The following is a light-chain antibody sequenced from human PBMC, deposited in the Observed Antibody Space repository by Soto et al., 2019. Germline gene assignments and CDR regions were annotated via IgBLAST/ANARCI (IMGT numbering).Light chain of an antibody. Sequence: DIQMTQSPSTVSGSVGDRVTITCRVSQTISSWLAWYQQKPGKAPKLLIYKASTLKSGVPSRFSGSGSGTEFTLTISSLQPDDFATYYCQHYNSYSEALGQGTKVDIK. CDR3: QHYNSYSEA. V-gene: IGKV1-5*03. CDR1: QTISSW. CDR2: KAS. J-gene: IGKJ1*01.